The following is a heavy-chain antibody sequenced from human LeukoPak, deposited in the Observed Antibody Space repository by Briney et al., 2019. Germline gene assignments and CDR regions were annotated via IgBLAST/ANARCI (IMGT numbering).Heavy chain of an antibody. V-gene: IGHV3-7*04. J-gene: IGHJ4*02. D-gene: IGHD3-9*01. CDR2: IKQDGSEE. CDR1: GITFSSYW. Sequence: GGSLRLSCAASGITFSSYWMSWVRQAPGKGLEWVANIKQDGSEEYYVDSVKGRFTISRDNAKNSLYLQMNSLRAEDTAVYYCASEGSAVAARYHYWGQGTLVTVSS. CDR3: ASEGSAVAARYHY.